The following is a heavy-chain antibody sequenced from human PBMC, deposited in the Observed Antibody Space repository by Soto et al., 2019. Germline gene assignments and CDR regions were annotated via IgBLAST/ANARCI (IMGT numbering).Heavy chain of an antibody. CDR2: IIPIFGTA. CDR3: AILYALYSGYDSDD. Sequence: SVQVSCKASGGPFSSYAISWVRQAPGQGLEWMGGIIPIFGTANYAQKFQGRVTITADKSTSTAYMELSSLRSEDTAVYYCAILYALYSGYDSDDWGQGTPVTVSS. J-gene: IGHJ4*02. V-gene: IGHV1-69*06. D-gene: IGHD5-12*01. CDR1: GGPFSSYA.